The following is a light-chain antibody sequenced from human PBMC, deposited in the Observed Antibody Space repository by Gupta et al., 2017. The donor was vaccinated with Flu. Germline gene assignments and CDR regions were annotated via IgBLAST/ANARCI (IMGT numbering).Light chain of an antibody. CDR3: QHYGGSPWT. J-gene: IGKJ1*01. CDR2: GAS. Sequence: DIVLTQSPGPLSLSPGERATLSCRASQSVGSSYLAWYQQQPGQAPSLRIDGASSRATGIPDRFSGSGSGTDFTLTISRLDPEDCAVYYCQHYGGSPWTFGQGTKVEIK. CDR1: QSVGSSY. V-gene: IGKV3-20*01.